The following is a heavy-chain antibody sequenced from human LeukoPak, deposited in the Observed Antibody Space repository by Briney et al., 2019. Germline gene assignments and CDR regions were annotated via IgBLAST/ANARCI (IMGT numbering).Heavy chain of an antibody. J-gene: IGHJ4*02. CDR3: ARDLSGVTGYTYGRGIDY. CDR1: GFTFSSYW. D-gene: IGHD5-18*01. V-gene: IGHV3-7*01. Sequence: GGSLRLSCAASGFTFSSYWMSWVRQAPGKGLEWVANIKKDGSEKYYVDSVKGRFTISRDNAKTSLYLQINSLRAEDTAVYYCARDLSGVTGYTYGRGIDYWGQGTLVTVSS. CDR2: IKKDGSEK.